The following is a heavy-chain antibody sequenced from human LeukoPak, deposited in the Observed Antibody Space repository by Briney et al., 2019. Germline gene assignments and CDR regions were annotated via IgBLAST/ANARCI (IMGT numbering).Heavy chain of an antibody. CDR1: GFTFSSYG. CDR3: AKAASYSSGWFVSDYFDY. Sequence: GGSLRLSCAASGFTFSSYGMHWVRQAPGKGLEWVAVISYDGSNKYSADSVKGRFTISRDNSKNTLYLQMNSLRAEDTAVYYCAKAASYSSGWFVSDYFDYWGQGTLVTVSS. V-gene: IGHV3-30*18. J-gene: IGHJ4*02. CDR2: ISYDGSNK. D-gene: IGHD6-19*01.